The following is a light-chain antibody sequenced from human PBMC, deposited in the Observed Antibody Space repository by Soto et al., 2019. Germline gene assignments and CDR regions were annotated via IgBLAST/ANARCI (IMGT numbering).Light chain of an antibody. CDR2: IASDGSH. J-gene: IGLJ3*02. CDR3: QTWGAGYQV. V-gene: IGLV4-69*01. Sequence: QPVLTQSPSASASLGTSVRLTCTLTSGHSFYSIAWHQQQPEKGPRFLMKIASDGSHNKGDGIPDRFSGSSSGADRHLAIASLQSDDEADYSCQTWGAGYQVFGGGTKLTVL. CDR1: SGHSFYS.